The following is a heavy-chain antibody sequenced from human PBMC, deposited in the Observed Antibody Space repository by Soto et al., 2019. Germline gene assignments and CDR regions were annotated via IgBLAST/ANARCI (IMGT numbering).Heavy chain of an antibody. J-gene: IGHJ6*02. CDR1: GYSFTSYW. CDR2: IYPGDSDT. D-gene: IGHD2-2*01. Sequence: GESLKISCKGSGYSFTSYWIGWVRQMPGKGLEWMGIIYPGDSDTRYSPSFQGQVTISADKSISTAYLQWSSLKASDTAMYYCARQFVVVPAAMWANYYYYGMDVWGQGTTVTVSS. V-gene: IGHV5-51*01. CDR3: ARQFVVVPAAMWANYYYYGMDV.